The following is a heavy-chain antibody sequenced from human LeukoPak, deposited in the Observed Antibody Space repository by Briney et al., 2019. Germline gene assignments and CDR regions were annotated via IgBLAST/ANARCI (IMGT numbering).Heavy chain of an antibody. CDR1: GYTFTSYD. CDR3: ARHTITYYYDSSGYQNADYYYMDV. V-gene: IGHV1-8*03. Sequence: ASVKVSCKASGYTFTSYDINWVRQATGQGLEWMGWMNPNSGNTGYAQKFQGRVTITRNTSISTAYMELSSLRSEDTAVYYCARHTITYYYDSSGYQNADYYYMDVWGKGTTVTVSS. D-gene: IGHD3-22*01. CDR2: MNPNSGNT. J-gene: IGHJ6*03.